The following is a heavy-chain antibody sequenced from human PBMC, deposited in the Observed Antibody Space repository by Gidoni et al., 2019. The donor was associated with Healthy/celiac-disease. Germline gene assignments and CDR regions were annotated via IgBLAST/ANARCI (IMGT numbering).Heavy chain of an antibody. Sequence: QVQPVQAGAAVKKPRSSVQVHCKAFGGTFSSDAISWGRQAPGQGLEWMGGIIPIYGTANYAQKFQGRVTITADESTSTAYMELSSLRSEDTAVYYCARDLIDTAMVTAFDIWGQGTMVTVSS. CDR2: IIPIYGTA. CDR3: ARDLIDTAMVTAFDI. J-gene: IGHJ3*02. D-gene: IGHD5-18*01. CDR1: GGTFSSDA. V-gene: IGHV1-69*01.